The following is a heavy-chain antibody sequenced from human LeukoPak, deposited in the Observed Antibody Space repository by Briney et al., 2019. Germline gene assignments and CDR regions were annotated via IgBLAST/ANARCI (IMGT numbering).Heavy chain of an antibody. CDR2: IYHSGST. D-gene: IGHD2-2*01. CDR3: ARGQYQLLN. CDR1: GGSISSGGYS. Sequence: SQTLSPTCAVSGGSISSGGYSWSWIRQPPGKGLEWIGYIYHSGSTYYNPSLKSRVTISVDRSKNQFSLKLSSVTAADTAVYYCARGQYQLLNWGQGTLVTVSS. J-gene: IGHJ4*02. V-gene: IGHV4-30-2*01.